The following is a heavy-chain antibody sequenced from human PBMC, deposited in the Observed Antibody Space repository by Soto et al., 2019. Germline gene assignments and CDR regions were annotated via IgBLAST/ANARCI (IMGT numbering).Heavy chain of an antibody. CDR1: GDVFRSYG. V-gene: IGHV1-69*13. D-gene: IGHD2-8*01. Sequence: SVKVSCKASGDVFRSYGINWVRQAPGQGLEWMGGIIPISGTTNYAQKFQGRVAITADESTDTVYMELSGLRSEDTAVYFCARVRCFNGLCHTADYGMDVWGQGTTVTVSS. J-gene: IGHJ6*02. CDR3: ARVRCFNGLCHTADYGMDV. CDR2: IIPISGTT.